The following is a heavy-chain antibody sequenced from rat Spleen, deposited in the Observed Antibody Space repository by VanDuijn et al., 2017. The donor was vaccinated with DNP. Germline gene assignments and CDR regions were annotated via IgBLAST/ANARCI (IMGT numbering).Heavy chain of an antibody. Sequence: EVQLVESGGGLVQPGRSLKLSCAASGFTFSHYYMAWVRQAPEKGLEWVATIITSGSRTYYPDSVKGRFTISRDNAKSSLYLQMDSLRSEDTATYYCATSPGPNWFAYWGQGTLVTVSS. CDR2: IITSGSRT. CDR1: GFTFSHYY. D-gene: IGHD1-4*01. CDR3: ATSPGPNWFAY. J-gene: IGHJ3*01. V-gene: IGHV5S10*01.